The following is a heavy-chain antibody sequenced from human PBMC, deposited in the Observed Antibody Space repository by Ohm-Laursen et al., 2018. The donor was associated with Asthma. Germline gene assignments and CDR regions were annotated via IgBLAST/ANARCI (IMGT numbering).Heavy chain of an antibody. Sequence: SLRLSCAASGFTFSSFAMSWVRQAPGKGLEWVAVIWYDGSNKYYADSVKGRFTISRDNSKNTLYLQMNSLRAEDTAVYYCARSKGVVPAAMRLYFDYWGQGTLVTVSS. J-gene: IGHJ4*02. V-gene: IGHV3-33*08. D-gene: IGHD2-2*01. CDR3: ARSKGVVPAAMRLYFDY. CDR2: IWYDGSNK. CDR1: GFTFSSFA.